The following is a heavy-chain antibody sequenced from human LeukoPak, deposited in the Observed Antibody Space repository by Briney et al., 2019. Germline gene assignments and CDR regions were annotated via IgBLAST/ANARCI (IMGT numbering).Heavy chain of an antibody. CDR2: IYYTTTT. CDR3: AREVSDGYKEWCFDP. CDR1: RFTITSYS. J-gene: IGHJ5*02. Sequence: LIISCTASRFTITSYSMNRIPQPPGKALHWISNIYYTTTTYSHPSPKSPITISVNSSNNHFPLKLTPTTAADTAVYYCAREVSDGYKEWCFDPWGQGTLVTVSS. V-gene: IGHV4-30-4*08. D-gene: IGHD5-24*01.